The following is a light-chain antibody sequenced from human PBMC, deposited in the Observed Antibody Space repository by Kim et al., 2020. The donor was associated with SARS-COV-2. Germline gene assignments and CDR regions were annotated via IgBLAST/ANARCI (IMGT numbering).Light chain of an antibody. CDR1: SLRSYY. CDR2: GKN. CDR3: NSRDSSGNHWV. J-gene: IGLJ3*02. Sequence: ALGQTLRITCQGDSLRSYYASWYQQKPGQAPVLVIYGKNNRPSGIPDRFSGSSSGNTASLTITGAQAEDEADYYCNSRDSSGNHWVFGGGTKLTVL. V-gene: IGLV3-19*01.